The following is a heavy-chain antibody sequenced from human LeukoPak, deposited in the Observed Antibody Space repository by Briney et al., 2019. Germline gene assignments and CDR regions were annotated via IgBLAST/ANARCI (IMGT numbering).Heavy chain of an antibody. CDR1: GFTFTTYW. CDR3: ARLLLYYYDSSGPHDAFDI. V-gene: IGHV3-7*01. Sequence: PGGSLRLSCAASGFTFTTYWMSWIRQLPGKGLEWVANINQDGTEKYYVDSVKGRFTISRDNAKNSLYLQMNSLRAEDTAVYYCARLLLYYYDSSGPHDAFDIWGQGTMVTVSS. J-gene: IGHJ3*02. CDR2: INQDGTEK. D-gene: IGHD3-22*01.